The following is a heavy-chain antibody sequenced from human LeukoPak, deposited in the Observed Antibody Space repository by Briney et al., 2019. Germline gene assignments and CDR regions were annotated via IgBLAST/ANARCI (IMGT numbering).Heavy chain of an antibody. CDR1: GFSFSSYA. Sequence: GGSLKLSCATSGFSFSSYAMSRVRQAPGKGLEWVSAMSSSDDGRYYAASVRGRFTISRDTSRSTLYLQMNSLRAEDAAVYYCARDFMYNVNCAGCWGQGTLVTVSS. V-gene: IGHV3-23*01. CDR2: MSSSDDGR. D-gene: IGHD1-14*01. CDR3: ARDFMYNVNCAGC. J-gene: IGHJ4*02.